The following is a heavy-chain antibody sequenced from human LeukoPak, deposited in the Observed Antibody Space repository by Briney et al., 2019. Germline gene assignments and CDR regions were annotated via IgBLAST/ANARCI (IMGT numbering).Heavy chain of an antibody. J-gene: IGHJ4*02. CDR2: IDSSGGNT. V-gene: IGHV3-64*02. D-gene: IGHD5-24*01. CDR1: GFTFSSYT. CDR3: VRDSKTWLQLGVGRYIDK. Sequence: GGSLRLSCVASGFTFSSYTMDWVRQAPGKGLEYVSGIDSSGGNTNHVDSVKGRFSISRDNSKNTLFLQMGSLRAEDRGVYYCVRDSKTWLQLGVGRYIDKWGQGTMVSVSS.